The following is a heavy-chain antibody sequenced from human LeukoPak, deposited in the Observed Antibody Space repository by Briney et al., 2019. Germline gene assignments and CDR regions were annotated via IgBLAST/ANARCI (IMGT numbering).Heavy chain of an antibody. D-gene: IGHD2-2*01. V-gene: IGHV3-23*01. Sequence: GGSLRLSCAASGITFGTYAMTWVRQAPGKGLEWVSAISGSGGSTYYADSVKGRFTISRDNSKNTLYLQMNSLRAEDTAVYYCAKGDIVVVPAATIDYWGQGTLVTVSS. CDR1: GITFGTYA. CDR3: AKGDIVVVPAATIDY. J-gene: IGHJ4*02. CDR2: ISGSGGST.